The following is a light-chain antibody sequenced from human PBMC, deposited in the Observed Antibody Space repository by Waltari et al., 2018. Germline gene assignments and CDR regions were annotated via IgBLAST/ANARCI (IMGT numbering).Light chain of an antibody. J-gene: IGKJ4*01. V-gene: IGKV3-15*01. CDR2: GAS. CDR3: QQYNHWPLT. CDR1: QGVGSD. Sequence: EIVMTQSPATLSVSPGERATLSCRAGQGVGSDLAWYQHKPGQAPRLLSDGASTRATGIPARFSGSESGTEFTLTISSLQSEDFGVFYCQQYNHWPLTFGGGTKVEIK.